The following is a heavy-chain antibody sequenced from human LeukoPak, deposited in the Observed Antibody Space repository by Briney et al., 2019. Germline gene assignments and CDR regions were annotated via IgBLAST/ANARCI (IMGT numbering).Heavy chain of an antibody. CDR3: ARGYSYGLIFDY. V-gene: IGHV3-21*01. Sequence: GGSLRLSCAASGFTFSSYSKNWVRQAPGKGLEWVSSISSSSSYIYYADSVKGRFTISRDNAKNSLYLQMNSLRAEDTAVYYCARGYSYGLIFDYWGQGTLVTVSS. J-gene: IGHJ4*02. CDR1: GFTFSSYS. CDR2: ISSSSSYI. D-gene: IGHD5-18*01.